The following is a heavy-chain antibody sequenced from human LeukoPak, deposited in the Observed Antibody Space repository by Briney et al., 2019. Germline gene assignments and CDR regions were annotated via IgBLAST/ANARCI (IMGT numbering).Heavy chain of an antibody. J-gene: IGHJ3*02. D-gene: IGHD1-26*01. CDR1: ELTFNDYD. Sequence: GGSLRLSCEASELTFNDYDMTGVRQAPGKGLEGVPGINWNGGTTVYADSVKGRFTISRDNAKNSLYLQMNSLRAEDTALYYCAGMRVVWDLDDAFDIWGRGTMVTVSS. V-gene: IGHV3-20*04. CDR2: INWNGGTT. CDR3: AGMRVVWDLDDAFDI.